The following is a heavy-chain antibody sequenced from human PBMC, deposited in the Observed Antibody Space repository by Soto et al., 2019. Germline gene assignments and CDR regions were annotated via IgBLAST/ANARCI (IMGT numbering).Heavy chain of an antibody. CDR1: GFRFEDHA. CDR2: ISWDSDTI. V-gene: IGHV3-9*01. CDR3: TKHGQHNYFDP. J-gene: IGHJ5*02. Sequence: PGGSLRLSCVVSGFRFEDHAMHWVRQAPGKGLEWVSGISWDSDTIDYADSVKGRFTVSRDNAKNSLYLQMNSLRPEDTAFYYCTKHGQHNYFDPWGQGTLVTVS.